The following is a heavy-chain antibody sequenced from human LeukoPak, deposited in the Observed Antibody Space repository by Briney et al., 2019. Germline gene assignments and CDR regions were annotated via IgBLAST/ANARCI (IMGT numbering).Heavy chain of an antibody. CDR1: GFTFDDYY. V-gene: IGHV3-11*01. D-gene: IGHD6-13*01. Sequence: GGSLRLSCAASGFTFDDYYMSWIRQAPGKGLEWVSYISSGGSTIYYADSVKGRFTISRDNAKNSLYLQMNSLRAEDTAVYYCARYRSSWYYFDYWGQGTLVTVSS. J-gene: IGHJ4*02. CDR3: ARYRSSWYYFDY. CDR2: ISSGGSTI.